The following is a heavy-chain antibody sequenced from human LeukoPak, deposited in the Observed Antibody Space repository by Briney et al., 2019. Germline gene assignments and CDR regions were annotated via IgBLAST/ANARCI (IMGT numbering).Heavy chain of an antibody. CDR3: ARGNDYGDFYFDY. CDR2: INPNSGGT. D-gene: IGHD4-17*01. Sequence: ASVKVSCKASGYTFTGYYMHWVRQALGQGLEWMGWINPNSGGTNYAQKFQGRVTMTRDTSISTAYMELSRLRSDDTAVYYCARGNDYGDFYFDYWGQGTLVTVSS. V-gene: IGHV1-2*02. J-gene: IGHJ4*02. CDR1: GYTFTGYY.